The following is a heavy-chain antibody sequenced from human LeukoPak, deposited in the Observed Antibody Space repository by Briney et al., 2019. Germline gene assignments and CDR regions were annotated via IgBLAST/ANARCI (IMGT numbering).Heavy chain of an antibody. V-gene: IGHV1-2*02. J-gene: IGHJ5*02. Sequence: ASVKVSCKASGYTFAGYYMHWVRQAPGQGPEGMGLINPNSGGTDYAQRFQGRVTMTRDTSISTAYMELSRLKSDDTAVYYCARGKDNSGYWGRWWFDPWGQGTLVTVSS. CDR3: ARGKDNSGYWGRWWFDP. D-gene: IGHD3-22*01. CDR2: INPNSGGT. CDR1: GYTFAGYY.